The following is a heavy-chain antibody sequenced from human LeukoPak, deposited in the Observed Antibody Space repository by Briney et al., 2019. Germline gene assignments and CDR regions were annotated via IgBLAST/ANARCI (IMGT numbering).Heavy chain of an antibody. CDR3: ATGGHYFGA. D-gene: IGHD3-10*01. CDR2: IKRKSDGGTT. Sequence: PGGSLRLSCAASGFTFSDAWMSWVRQTPGKGLEWIGRIKRKSDGGTTEYAAPVKGRFTISRDDSKNTVYLQMNSLKIDDTAMFHCATGGHYFGAWGQGALVTVSS. V-gene: IGHV3-15*01. J-gene: IGHJ4*02. CDR1: GFTFSDAW.